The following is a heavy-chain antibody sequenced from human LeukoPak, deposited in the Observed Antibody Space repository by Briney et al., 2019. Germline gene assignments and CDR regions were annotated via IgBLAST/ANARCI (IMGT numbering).Heavy chain of an antibody. CDR3: ARGFGPAAIHDY. CDR2: INHSGST. D-gene: IGHD2-2*02. CDR1: GGSLCGYY. J-gene: IGHJ4*02. V-gene: IGHV4-34*01. Sequence: SETLSLTCAVYGGSLCGYYWSWIPHPPGKGLEWIGEINHSGSTNSNPSRKRRVTISVDTSKNQFSLKLSSVTAADTAVYYCARGFGPAAIHDYGGQGTLVTVS.